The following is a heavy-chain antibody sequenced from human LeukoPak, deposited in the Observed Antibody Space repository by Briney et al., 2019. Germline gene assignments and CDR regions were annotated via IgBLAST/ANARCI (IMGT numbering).Heavy chain of an antibody. Sequence: GGSLRLSCAASGFTFSSYEMNWVRQAPGKGLEWVSYISSSGSTIYYADSVKGRFTISRDNAKNSLYLQMNSLRAEDTAVYYCARAAGYSSGWAIDYWGQGTLVTVSS. CDR2: ISSSGSTI. V-gene: IGHV3-48*03. D-gene: IGHD6-19*01. CDR1: GFTFSSYE. J-gene: IGHJ4*02. CDR3: ARAAGYSSGWAIDY.